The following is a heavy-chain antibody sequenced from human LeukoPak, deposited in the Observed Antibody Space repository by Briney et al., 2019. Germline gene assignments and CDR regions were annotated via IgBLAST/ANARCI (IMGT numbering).Heavy chain of an antibody. V-gene: IGHV4-34*01. CDR1: GESFSGYH. Sequence: SETLSLTCAVYGESFSGYHWSWIRQPPGKGLEWIGEINHSGSTNYNPSLKSRVTISVDTSKNQFSLKVSSVTAADTAVYYCARTRLWPTGTFDYWGQGTLVTVSS. CDR3: ARTRLWPTGTFDY. J-gene: IGHJ4*02. D-gene: IGHD5-18*01. CDR2: INHSGST.